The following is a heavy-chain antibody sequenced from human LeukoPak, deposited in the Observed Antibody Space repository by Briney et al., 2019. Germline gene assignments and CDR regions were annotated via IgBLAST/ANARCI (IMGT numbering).Heavy chain of an antibody. CDR1: GGSISSYY. V-gene: IGHV4-59*01. Sequence: PSETLSLTCTVSGGSISSYYWSWIRQPPGKGLGWIGYIYYSGSTNYNPSLKGRVTISVDTSKNQFSLKLSSVTAADTAVYYCARSNSIPYYFDYWGQGTLVTVSS. CDR3: ARSNSIPYYFDY. J-gene: IGHJ4*02. D-gene: IGHD1-7*01. CDR2: IYYSGST.